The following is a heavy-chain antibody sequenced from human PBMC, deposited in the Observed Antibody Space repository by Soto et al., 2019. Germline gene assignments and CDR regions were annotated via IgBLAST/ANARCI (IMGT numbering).Heavy chain of an antibody. Sequence: ASVKVSCKVSGYTHTELSMHWVRQAPGKGLEWMGGFDPEDGETIYAQKFQGRVTMTEDTSTDTAYMELSSLRSEDTAVYYCATGRYDFWSGYYLTFEYWGQGTLVTVSS. J-gene: IGHJ4*02. CDR3: ATGRYDFWSGYYLTFEY. CDR1: GYTHTELS. V-gene: IGHV1-24*01. D-gene: IGHD3-3*01. CDR2: FDPEDGET.